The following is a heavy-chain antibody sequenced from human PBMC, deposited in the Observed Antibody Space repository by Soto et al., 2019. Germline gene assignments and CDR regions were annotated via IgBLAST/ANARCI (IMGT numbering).Heavy chain of an antibody. V-gene: IGHV4-34*01. Sequence: QVQLQQWGAGLLEPSETLSLTCVVYGGSFTGYFWSWIRQSPGTGLEWIGQINRSGSSNYNPSLTSRVTTSDDTSKNEVSLKLSSVTAADTAVYFCARCPNWNDRRFDYWGLGTLVTVSS. CDR1: GGSFTGYF. J-gene: IGHJ4*02. CDR2: INRSGSS. CDR3: ARCPNWNDRRFDY. D-gene: IGHD1-1*01.